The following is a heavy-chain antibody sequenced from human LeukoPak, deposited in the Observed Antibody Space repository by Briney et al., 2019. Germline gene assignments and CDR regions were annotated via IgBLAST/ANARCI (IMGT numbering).Heavy chain of an antibody. D-gene: IGHD3-22*01. CDR3: ARAQGDSSGYYSENDY. CDR2: INPNSGGT. Sequence: ASVKVSCKASGYTFTGYYMHWVRQAPGQGLEWMGWINPNSGGTNYAQKFQGRVTMTRDTSISTAYMELSRLRSDDTAAYYCARAQGDSSGYYSENDYWGQGTLVTVSS. CDR1: GYTFTGYY. V-gene: IGHV1-2*02. J-gene: IGHJ4*02.